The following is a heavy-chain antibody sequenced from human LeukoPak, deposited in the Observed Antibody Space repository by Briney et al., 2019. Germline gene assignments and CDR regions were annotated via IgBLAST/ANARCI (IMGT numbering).Heavy chain of an antibody. Sequence: GGSLRLSCTAFKFTFSNYAMSWVRQAPGKGLEWVSVISGSGGSTYYADSVKGRFTISRDNSKDALFLQMNSLRTEDTAVYYCAKRSNFWTGYLDYWGQGALVTVSS. D-gene: IGHD3/OR15-3a*01. CDR3: AKRSNFWTGYLDY. CDR2: ISGSGGST. CDR1: KFTFSNYA. V-gene: IGHV3-23*01. J-gene: IGHJ4*02.